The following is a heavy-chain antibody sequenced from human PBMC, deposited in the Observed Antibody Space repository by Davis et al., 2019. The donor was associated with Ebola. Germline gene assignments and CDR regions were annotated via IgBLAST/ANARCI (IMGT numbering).Heavy chain of an antibody. J-gene: IGHJ5*02. D-gene: IGHD1-1*01. V-gene: IGHV3-23*01. CDR3: AKYITTSPSRYFDP. Sequence: GESLKISCAASGFTFSNYAMNWVRQAPGKGLEWVSVIGSGGGDIQYADFVKGRFTISRDNSKNTLYLQMNSLRAEDTAIYYCAKYITTSPSRYFDPWGQGTLVTVSS. CDR2: IGSGGGDI. CDR1: GFTFSNYA.